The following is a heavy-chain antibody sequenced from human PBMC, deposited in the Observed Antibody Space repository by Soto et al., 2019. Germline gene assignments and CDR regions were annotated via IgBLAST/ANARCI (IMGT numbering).Heavy chain of an antibody. D-gene: IGHD2-21*01. V-gene: IGHV3-53*01. J-gene: IGHJ4*02. Sequence: GSLRFSCSASGGSVNNKYMSWVRQAPGRRPEWVAVIYTRGTTHYADFATGRFTFSRDNSKNTLYLQMDSLRPEDTAVYYCAKLWGYYFESWGPGSLVTVSS. CDR2: IYTRGTT. CDR3: AKLWGYYFES. CDR1: GGSVNNKY.